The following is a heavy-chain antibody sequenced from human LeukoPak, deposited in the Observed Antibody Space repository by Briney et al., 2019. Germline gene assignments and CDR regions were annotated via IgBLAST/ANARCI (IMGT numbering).Heavy chain of an antibody. CDR2: ITGSGATI. V-gene: IGHV3-11*01. CDR3: ATDRRPYSYFFDH. CDR1: GVTFSDYY. D-gene: IGHD2-15*01. Sequence: PGGSLRLSCAASGVTFSDYYMSWIRQAPGMGLEWVAYITGSGATIYYADSVKGRFTISRDNAKKSLYLQMNSLRDEDTAVYYCATDRRPYSYFFDHWGQGTLVIVSS. J-gene: IGHJ4*02.